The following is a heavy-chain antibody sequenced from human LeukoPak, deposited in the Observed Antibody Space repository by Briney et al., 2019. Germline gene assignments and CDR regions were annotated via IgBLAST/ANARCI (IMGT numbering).Heavy chain of an antibody. J-gene: IGHJ4*02. D-gene: IGHD3-22*01. CDR3: AREAIRYYDSSGYSPFDY. CDR1: GGSISNSSYY. Sequence: PSETLSLTCTVSGGSISNSSYYWGWIRQPPGKGLEWIGSIYYSGSTYYNPSLKSRVTISVDTSKNQFSLKLSSVTAADTAVYYCAREAIRYYDSSGYSPFDYWGQGTLVTVSS. CDR2: IYYSGST. V-gene: IGHV4-39*07.